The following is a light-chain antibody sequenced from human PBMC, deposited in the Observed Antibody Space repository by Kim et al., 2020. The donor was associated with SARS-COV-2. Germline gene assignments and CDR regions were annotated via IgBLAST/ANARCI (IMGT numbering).Light chain of an antibody. CDR1: VLAKKY. J-gene: IGLJ3*02. V-gene: IGLV3-27*01. Sequence: SYELTQPSSVSVSPGQTARITCSGDVLAKKYARWFQQKPGQAPVLVIYKDSERPSGIPERFSGSSSGTTVTLTIGGAQVEDEADYYCYSAADNIGVFGGGTQLTVL. CDR2: KDS. CDR3: YSAADNIGV.